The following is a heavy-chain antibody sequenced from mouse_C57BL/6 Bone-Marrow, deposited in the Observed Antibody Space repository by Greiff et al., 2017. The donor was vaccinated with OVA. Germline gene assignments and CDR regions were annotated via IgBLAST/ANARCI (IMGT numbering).Heavy chain of an antibody. CDR2: INPGSGGT. D-gene: IGHD2-4*01. CDR3: ARKGSIYYYYDVPFAY. CDR1: GYAFTNYL. J-gene: IGHJ3*01. V-gene: IGHV1-54*01. Sequence: QVQLQQSGAELVRPGTSVKVSCKASGYAFTNYLIEWVKQRPGQGLEWIGVINPGSGGTNYNEKFKGKATLTADKSSSTAYMQLSSLTSEDSAVYFCARKGSIYYYYDVPFAYWGQGTLVTVSA.